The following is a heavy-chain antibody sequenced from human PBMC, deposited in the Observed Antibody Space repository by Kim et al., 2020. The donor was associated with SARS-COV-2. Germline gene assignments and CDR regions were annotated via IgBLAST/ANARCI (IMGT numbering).Heavy chain of an antibody. D-gene: IGHD3-22*01. Sequence: SETLSLTCTVSGGSISSYYWSWIRQPPGKGLEWIGYIYYSGSTNYNPSLKSRVTISVDTSKNQFSLKLSSVTAADTAVYYCARAVNYYDSSGYYPVGWFDYWGQGTLVTVSS. CDR1: GGSISSYY. J-gene: IGHJ4*02. CDR2: IYYSGST. V-gene: IGHV4-59*13. CDR3: ARAVNYYDSSGYYPVGWFDY.